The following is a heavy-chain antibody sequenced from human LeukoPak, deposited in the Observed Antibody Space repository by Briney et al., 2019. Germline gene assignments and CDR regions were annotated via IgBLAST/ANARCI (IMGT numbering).Heavy chain of an antibody. D-gene: IGHD1-26*01. CDR1: GYTFTIYG. J-gene: IGHJ6*02. CDR2: ISAYNGNT. CDR3: AREAGMWDYYYYGMDV. Sequence: GASVKVSCKASGYTFTIYGISWVRPAPGQGLEWMGWISAYNGNTNYAQKLQGRVTMTTDTSTSTAYMELRSLRSDDTAVYYCAREAGMWDYYYYGMDVWGQGTTVTVSS. V-gene: IGHV1-18*01.